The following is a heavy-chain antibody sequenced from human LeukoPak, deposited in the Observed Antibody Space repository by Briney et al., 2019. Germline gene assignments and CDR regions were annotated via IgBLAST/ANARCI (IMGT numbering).Heavy chain of an antibody. V-gene: IGHV4-34*01. CDR1: GGSFSGYY. CDR3: ASSSGWLLYYYYGMDV. Sequence: SETLSLTCAVYGGSFSGYYWSWIRQPPGKGLEWIGEINHSGGTNYNPSLKSRVTISVDSSKNQFSPKLSSVTAADTAVYYCASSSGWLLYYYYGMDVWGQGTTLTVSS. D-gene: IGHD6-19*01. CDR2: INHSGGT. J-gene: IGHJ6*02.